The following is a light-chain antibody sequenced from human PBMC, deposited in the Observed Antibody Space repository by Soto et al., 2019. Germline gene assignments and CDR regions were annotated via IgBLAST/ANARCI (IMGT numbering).Light chain of an antibody. J-gene: IGKJ1*01. CDR2: GAS. V-gene: IGKV3-20*01. CDR1: QSVSSRY. Sequence: MELTRSPGTLSLSKEKRGTLSCMASQSVSSRYLAWYQQKPGQAPRLLINGASSRATGIPDRFSGSGSGTDFTLTLPRLGPEALAVHYCQQYGSSPWTFGPGTKVDIK. CDR3: QQYGSSPWT.